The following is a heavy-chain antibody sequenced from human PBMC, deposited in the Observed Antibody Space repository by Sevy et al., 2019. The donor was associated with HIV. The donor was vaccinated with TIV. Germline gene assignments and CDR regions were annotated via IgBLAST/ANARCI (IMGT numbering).Heavy chain of an antibody. CDR1: GFTFSTYA. Sequence: GGSLRLSCAASGFTFSTYAMSWVRQAPGKGLEWVSAISGSGGYTYYADCVRGRFTISRDNSKNTLYLQMNSLRAEDTAVYYCAKEGHCGVDCQTWGGRYYYGMDVWGQGTTVTVSS. V-gene: IGHV3-23*01. D-gene: IGHD2-21*02. CDR3: AKEGHCGVDCQTWGGRYYYGMDV. J-gene: IGHJ6*02. CDR2: ISGSGGYT.